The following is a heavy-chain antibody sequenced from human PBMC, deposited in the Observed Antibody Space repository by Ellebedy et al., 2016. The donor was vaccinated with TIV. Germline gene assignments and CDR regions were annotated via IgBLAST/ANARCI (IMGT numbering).Heavy chain of an antibody. V-gene: IGHV3-15*07. CDR3: TTRYYYDSSGYNQVDY. CDR2: IKRKIDGGTT. J-gene: IGHJ4*02. CDR1: GFTFTNAW. Sequence: GESLKISCAAFGFTFTNAWMNWVRQAPGKGLEWVGLIKRKIDGGTTDYAAPVKGRFIISRDDSKNMLYLQMNNLKTEDTAVYYCTTRYYYDSSGYNQVDYWGQGTLVTVSS. D-gene: IGHD3-22*01.